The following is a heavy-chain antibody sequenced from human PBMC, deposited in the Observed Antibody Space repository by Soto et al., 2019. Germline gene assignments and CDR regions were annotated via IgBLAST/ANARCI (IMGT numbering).Heavy chain of an antibody. V-gene: IGHV3-15*07. D-gene: IGHD3-22*01. Sequence: GGSNRLSCAASGFNFTNAWVNWVRQAPGKGLEWVGRIKSKTDGGTTDYAEPVKGRFAISRDDSNNMVYLQMNSLKIEDTAVYYCTTDSYSTIIIVRFDYWGHGTLVTVSS. J-gene: IGHJ4*01. CDR3: TTDSYSTIIIVRFDY. CDR1: GFNFTNAW. CDR2: IKSKTDGGTT.